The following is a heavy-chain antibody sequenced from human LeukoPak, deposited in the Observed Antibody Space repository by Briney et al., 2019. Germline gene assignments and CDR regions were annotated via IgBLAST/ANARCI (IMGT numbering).Heavy chain of an antibody. CDR2: IYPGDSDT. CDR3: ARHGKGSYYGSGSYPNY. Sequence: PGESLKISCKGSGYSFTSYWIGWVRQMPGKGLEWMGIIYPGDSDTRYSPSFQGQVTISADKSISTAYLQWSSLKASDTAMYYCARHGKGSYYGSGSYPNYWGQETLVTVSS. D-gene: IGHD3-10*01. J-gene: IGHJ4*02. CDR1: GYSFTSYW. V-gene: IGHV5-51*01.